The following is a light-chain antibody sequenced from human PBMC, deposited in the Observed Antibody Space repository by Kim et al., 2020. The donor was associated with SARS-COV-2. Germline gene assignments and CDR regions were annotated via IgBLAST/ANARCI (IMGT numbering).Light chain of an antibody. V-gene: IGKV3-11*01. CDR2: DTS. Sequence: IVLTQSPATLSLSPGERATLSCRASQRVSSYLAWYQQKPGQAPRLLIYDTSNTATGIPARFSGSGSGTDFTLTISSLEPEDCAVYYCQHRSNWPPLTFGGGTKVDIK. CDR3: QHRSNWPPLT. J-gene: IGKJ4*01. CDR1: QRVSSY.